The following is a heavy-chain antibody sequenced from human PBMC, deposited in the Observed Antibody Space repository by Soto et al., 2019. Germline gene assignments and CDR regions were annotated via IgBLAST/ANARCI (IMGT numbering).Heavy chain of an antibody. D-gene: IGHD4-17*01. CDR1: GYSFTSYG. J-gene: IGHJ4*02. CDR2: LSGYNGNT. V-gene: IGHV1-18*04. Sequence: QVQLVQSGSEVKKPGASVTVSCKTSGYSFTSYGISWVRQAPGQGLEWMGWLSGYNGNTNYAQNLQGRVTLTTDTSTSTAYMELRSLRSDDTAVYYCARGSFDYGDYNPSVEYFDYWGQGTLVTVSS. CDR3: ARGSFDYGDYNPSVEYFDY.